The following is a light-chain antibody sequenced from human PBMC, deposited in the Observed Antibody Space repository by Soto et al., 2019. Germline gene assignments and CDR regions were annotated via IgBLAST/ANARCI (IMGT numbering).Light chain of an antibody. Sequence: SYELTQPPSVSVAPGQTARITCGGNNIGSKSVHWYQQKPGQAPVLVVYHDTDRPSGIPERFSGSNSGNTATLTITRVEAGDEADYYCQVWDSSSDHYVFGTGTKVTVL. J-gene: IGLJ1*01. CDR1: NIGSKS. CDR3: QVWDSSSDHYV. V-gene: IGLV3-21*02. CDR2: HDT.